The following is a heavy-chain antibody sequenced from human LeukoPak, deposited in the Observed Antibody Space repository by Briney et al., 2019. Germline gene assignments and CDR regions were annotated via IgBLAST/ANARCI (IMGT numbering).Heavy chain of an antibody. J-gene: IGHJ4*02. Sequence: QPGGSLRLSCAASGFTFSSYDMHWVRQAPGKGLEWVAFMRNDGNNKYYAHSVKGRFTISRDNSKNTLFLRMNSLRPEDTAVYYCAKDSLGTRTVTLDYWGQGTLVTVSS. V-gene: IGHV3-30*02. CDR2: MRNDGNNK. D-gene: IGHD4-17*01. CDR1: GFTFSSYD. CDR3: AKDSLGTRTVTLDY.